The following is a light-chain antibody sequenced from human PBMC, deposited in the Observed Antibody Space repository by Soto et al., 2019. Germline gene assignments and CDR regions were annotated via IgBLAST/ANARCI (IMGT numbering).Light chain of an antibody. CDR2: DVS. J-gene: IGLJ1*01. CDR3: CSYAGSYTHV. Sequence: QSALTQPRSVSGSPGQSVTISCTGTSSDVGGYNYVSWYQQHPGKAPKLMIYDVSKRPSGLPDRFSGSKSGNTASLTISGLQAEDEDDYYCCSYAGSYTHVFGTGTKLTVL. CDR1: SSDVGGYNY. V-gene: IGLV2-11*01.